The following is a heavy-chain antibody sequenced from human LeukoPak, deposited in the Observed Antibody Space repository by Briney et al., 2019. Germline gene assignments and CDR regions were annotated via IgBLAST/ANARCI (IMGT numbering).Heavy chain of an antibody. Sequence: ASVKVSCKASGYTFTSYDINWVRQATGQGLEWMGWMNPNSGNTGYAQKFQGRVTMTRNTSISTAYVELSSLRSEDTAVYYCARAHGDYEYYYYGMDVWGQGTTVTVSS. CDR1: GYTFTSYD. CDR2: MNPNSGNT. V-gene: IGHV1-8*01. D-gene: IGHD4-17*01. CDR3: ARAHGDYEYYYYGMDV. J-gene: IGHJ6*02.